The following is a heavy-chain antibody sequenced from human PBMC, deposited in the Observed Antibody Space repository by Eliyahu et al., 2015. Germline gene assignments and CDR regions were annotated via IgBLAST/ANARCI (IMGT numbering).Heavy chain of an antibody. CDR1: GYXFTSXY. D-gene: IGHD3-3*01. CDR2: SNPSGXST. CDR3: ARDWYDFWSGSSVFGV. Sequence: QVQLVQSGAEVKKPGASVKVSCKAXGYXFTSXYXHWVRQAPGXGLEWMGISNPSGXSTSYXQKFQGRVTMTRDTSTSTVYMELSSLRSEDTAVYYCARDWYDFWSGSSVFGVWGQGTTVTVSS. V-gene: IGHV1-46*01. J-gene: IGHJ6*02.